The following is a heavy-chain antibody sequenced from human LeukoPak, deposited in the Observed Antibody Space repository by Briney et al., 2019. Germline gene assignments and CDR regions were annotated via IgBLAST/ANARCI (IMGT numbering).Heavy chain of an antibody. D-gene: IGHD3-10*01. CDR1: GGSISRWY. Sequence: SETLSLTCTVFGGSISRWYWSWIRQPAGQGLEWIGRIYTSGSTRYNPSLKSRVTMSVDTSKNQFSLKLSSVTAADTAVYYCARHHFGSGSWLFDLWGQGILVTVSS. V-gene: IGHV4-4*07. CDR2: IYTSGST. J-gene: IGHJ5*02. CDR3: ARHHFGSGSWLFDL.